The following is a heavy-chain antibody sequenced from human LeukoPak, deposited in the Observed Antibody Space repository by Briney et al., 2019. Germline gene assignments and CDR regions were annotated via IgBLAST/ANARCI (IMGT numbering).Heavy chain of an antibody. CDR1: GVTFFRFD. CDR3: AKVEVAAASDI. V-gene: IGHV3-23*01. D-gene: IGHD2-21*01. CDR2: INGGGGTT. J-gene: IGHJ3*02. Sequence: GGSLRLSCVASGVTFFRFDMTWVRQTTEKGMEWGAAINGGGGTTYYADSLKGRFTISRDNFKNTVYLQMNSLRVEDSAVYYCAKVEVAAASDIWGQGTLVTVSS.